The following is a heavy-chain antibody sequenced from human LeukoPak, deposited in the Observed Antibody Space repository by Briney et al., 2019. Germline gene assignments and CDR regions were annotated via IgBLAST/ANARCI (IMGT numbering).Heavy chain of an antibody. V-gene: IGHV4-61*02. CDR1: GASISSGSYY. J-gene: IGHJ5*02. Sequence: SQTLSLTCTVSGASISSGSYYWSWLRQPAGKGLEWIGRIYTSGSTNYNPSLKSRVTISVDTSKNQCTLKLSSVTAADTAVYYCARDWGEICSSTSCYEDEDTNGFDHWGQGTLVTVSS. D-gene: IGHD2-2*01. CDR3: ARDWGEICSSTSCYEDEDTNGFDH. CDR2: IYTSGST.